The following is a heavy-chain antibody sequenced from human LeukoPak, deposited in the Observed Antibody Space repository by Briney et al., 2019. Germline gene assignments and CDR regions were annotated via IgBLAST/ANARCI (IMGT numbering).Heavy chain of an antibody. D-gene: IGHD3-9*01. CDR1: GFSFSTYN. V-gene: IGHV3-21*01. CDR3: ARVLRDYYFDY. CDR2: ITMSGTYI. J-gene: IGHJ4*02. Sequence: AGSLRLSCAASGFSFSTYNMNWVRQAPGKGLEWVSSITMSGTYIYHADSVKGRFTISRDNTNNSLFLQMNSLRAEDPAVYYCARVLRDYYFDYWGQGTLITVSS.